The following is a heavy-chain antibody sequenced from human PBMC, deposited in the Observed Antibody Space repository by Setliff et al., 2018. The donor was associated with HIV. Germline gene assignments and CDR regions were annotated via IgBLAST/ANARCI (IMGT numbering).Heavy chain of an antibody. CDR1: GYTFTTYG. Sequence: ASVKVSCKPSGYTFTTYGLSWVRQAPGQGLEWMGWISTYSDERSYAQNLQGRVTMTTDTSTSTAYMELRSLRSDDTAVYYCARVEYYVAAGTLDYWGQGTLVTVSS. CDR2: ISTYSDER. J-gene: IGHJ4*02. D-gene: IGHD6-13*01. V-gene: IGHV1-18*01. CDR3: ARVEYYVAAGTLDY.